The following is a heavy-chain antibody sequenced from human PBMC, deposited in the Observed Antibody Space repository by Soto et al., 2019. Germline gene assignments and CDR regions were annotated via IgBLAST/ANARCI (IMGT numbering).Heavy chain of an antibody. Sequence: ASVKVSCKASGYTFTSYAMHWVRQAPGQRLEWMGWINAGNGNTKYSQKFQGRVTITRDTSTNTAYMELSSLRSEDTAVYYCGRGLEITMVRGAVFWFDPWGQGTLVTVSS. CDR2: INAGNGNT. CDR1: GYTFTSYA. J-gene: IGHJ5*02. V-gene: IGHV1-3*01. D-gene: IGHD3-10*01. CDR3: GRGLEITMVRGAVFWFDP.